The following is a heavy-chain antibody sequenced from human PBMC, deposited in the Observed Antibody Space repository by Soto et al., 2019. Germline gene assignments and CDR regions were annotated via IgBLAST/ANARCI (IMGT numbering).Heavy chain of an antibody. CDR3: ANVPIWCSSTSCYTEGFDY. J-gene: IGHJ4*02. D-gene: IGHD2-2*02. V-gene: IGHV3-23*01. CDR2: ISAGGST. Sequence: GGSLRLSCTASGVTFSDYAISWVRQPPGKGLEWVSVISAGGSTYYADSVKGRFTVSRANSKNTLYLQMNSLRAEDTAVYYCANVPIWCSSTSCYTEGFDYWGQGTLVTVYS. CDR1: GVTFSDYA.